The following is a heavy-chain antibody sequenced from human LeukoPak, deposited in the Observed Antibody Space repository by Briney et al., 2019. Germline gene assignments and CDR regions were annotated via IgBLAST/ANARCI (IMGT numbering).Heavy chain of an antibody. J-gene: IGHJ4*02. CDR1: GYTFTGYF. V-gene: IGHV1-2*02. Sequence: ASVKVSCKASGYTFTGYFLNWVRQAPGQGREWMGWINPNSGATNYAPKFQGRVTMTRDTSITTAYMELSSLRSDDTAVYYCAIKFVVPAALDYWGPGTVVTVSS. CDR2: INPNSGAT. D-gene: IGHD2-2*01. CDR3: AIKFVVPAALDY.